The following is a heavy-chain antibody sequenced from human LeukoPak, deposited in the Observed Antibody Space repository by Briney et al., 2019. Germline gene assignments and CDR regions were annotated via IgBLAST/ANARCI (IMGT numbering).Heavy chain of an antibody. CDR2: ISGSGNNI. J-gene: IGHJ5*02. CDR3: AKRGEILTGYLNWFDP. V-gene: IGHV3-23*01. CDR1: GFTFSNYA. D-gene: IGHD3-9*01. Sequence: GGSLRLSCAASGFTFSNYAMSWVRQAPGKGLEWVSAISGSGNNIYYADSVKGRFTISRDNSKNTLYLQMNSLRAEDTAVYYCAKRGEILTGYLNWFDPWGQGTLVTVSS.